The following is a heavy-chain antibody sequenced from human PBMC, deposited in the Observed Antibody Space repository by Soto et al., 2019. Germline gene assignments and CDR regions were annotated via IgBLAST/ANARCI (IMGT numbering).Heavy chain of an antibody. J-gene: IGHJ4*02. CDR1: GFTFSSYA. CDR2: ISGSGGST. Sequence: GSLRLSCAASGFTFSSYAMSWVRQAPGKGLEWVSAISGSGGSTYYADSVKGRFTISRDNSKNTLYLQMNSLRAEDTAVYYCAKDQHDYYGSGSYFLSDYWGQGTLVTVSS. D-gene: IGHD3-10*01. CDR3: AKDQHDYYGSGSYFLSDY. V-gene: IGHV3-23*01.